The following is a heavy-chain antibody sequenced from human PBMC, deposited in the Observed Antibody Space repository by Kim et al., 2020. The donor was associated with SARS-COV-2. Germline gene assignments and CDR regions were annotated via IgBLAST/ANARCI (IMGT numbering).Heavy chain of an antibody. D-gene: IGHD5-12*01. V-gene: IGHV4-39*01. Sequence: SETLSLTCTVSGGSISSSSYYWGWIRQPPGKGLEWIGSIYYSGSTYYNPSLKSRVTISVDTSKNQFSLKLSSVTAADTAVYYCARWGSGYRLFDYWGQGTLVTVSS. CDR1: GGSISSSSYY. J-gene: IGHJ4*02. CDR2: IYYSGST. CDR3: ARWGSGYRLFDY.